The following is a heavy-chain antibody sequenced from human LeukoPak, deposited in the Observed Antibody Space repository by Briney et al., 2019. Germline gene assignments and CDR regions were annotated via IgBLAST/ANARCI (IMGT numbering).Heavy chain of an antibody. CDR1: GYTFTSYG. CDR3: ARVLGITMIVVVPDAFDI. J-gene: IGHJ3*02. V-gene: IGHV1-18*01. Sequence: ASVKVSCKASGYTFTSYGISWVRQAPGQGLEWMGWINPNSGGTKYAQKLQGRGTMTTDTSTSTAYMELRSLRSDDTAVYYCARVLGITMIVVVPDAFDIWGQGTMVTVSS. CDR2: INPNSGGT. D-gene: IGHD3-22*01.